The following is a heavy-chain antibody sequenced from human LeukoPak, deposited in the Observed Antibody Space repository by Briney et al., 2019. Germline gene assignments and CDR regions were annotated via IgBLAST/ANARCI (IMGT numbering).Heavy chain of an antibody. CDR2: IYNDGRT. V-gene: IGHV3-53*01. Sequence: GGSLRLSCAASTFIVSNSHMTWVRQTPGQGLEWVSVIYNDGRTFYADSVKGRFTISRDNSRNTLYLQMNSLRAEDTAVYYCARDSCSSTSCYNGGAYYYYGMDVWGQGTTVTVSS. J-gene: IGHJ6*02. CDR1: TFIVSNSH. D-gene: IGHD2-2*02. CDR3: ARDSCSSTSCYNGGAYYYYGMDV.